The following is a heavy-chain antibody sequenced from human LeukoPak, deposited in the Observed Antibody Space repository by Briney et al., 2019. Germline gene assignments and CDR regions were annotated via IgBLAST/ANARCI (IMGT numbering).Heavy chain of an antibody. CDR2: IYHSGST. V-gene: IGHV4-39*01. CDR1: GGSISSSTDY. CDR3: TRHQWWLAPRNFDY. D-gene: IGHD2-8*01. Sequence: KPSETLSLTCTVSGGSISSSTDYWGWLRQPPGKGLEWIGSIYHSGSTYYNPSLKSRVTISVDTSKNQFSLKLSSVTAADMAVYYCTRHQWWLAPRNFDYWGQGTLVTVSS. J-gene: IGHJ4*02.